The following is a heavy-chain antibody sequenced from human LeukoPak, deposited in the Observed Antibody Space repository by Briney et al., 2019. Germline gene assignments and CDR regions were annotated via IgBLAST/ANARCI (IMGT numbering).Heavy chain of an antibody. V-gene: IGHV4-4*07. CDR2: IYTSGNT. D-gene: IGHD3-22*01. Sequence: SETLSLTCTVSGGSISGYYWNWIRQPAGKGLEWIGRIYTSGNTNYNPSLKSRVTMSVDTSKNQFFLKLFSVTAADTAVYYCARVLRYYDSSGYYWRYYFDYWGQGTLVTVSS. J-gene: IGHJ4*02. CDR1: GGSISGYY. CDR3: ARVLRYYDSSGYYWRYYFDY.